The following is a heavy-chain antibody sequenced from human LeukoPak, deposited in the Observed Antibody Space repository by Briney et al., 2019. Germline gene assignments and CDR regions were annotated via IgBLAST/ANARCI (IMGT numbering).Heavy chain of an antibody. CDR1: GFTLSDYY. Sequence: PGGSLRLSCAASGFTLSDYYMTWIRQAPGKGLEWISYIGNGGSNIMLYADSVKGRFTVFRDYANNSLYLQMNSLRAEDTAVYYCARDKSNKGHDCWGQGTLVTVSS. V-gene: IGHV3-11*01. CDR2: IGNGGSNIM. CDR3: ARDKSNKGHDC. J-gene: IGHJ4*02.